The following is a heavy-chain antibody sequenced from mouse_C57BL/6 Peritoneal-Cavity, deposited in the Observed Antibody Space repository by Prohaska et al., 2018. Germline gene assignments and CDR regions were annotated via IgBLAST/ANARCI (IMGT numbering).Heavy chain of an antibody. V-gene: IGHV1-76*01. D-gene: IGHD1-1*01. CDR3: AKYYVCSYGNWGV. Sequence: SVKLSCKASGYTFTDYYINRVKQRPGQGLEWFSMSYPGSWNTYYNEKVKGKATLSAEYSSSTAYMQYSSLTSDDSAVDFGAKYYVCSYGNWGVWGRWNTVTVCS. J-gene: IGHJ1*03. CDR1: GYTFTDYY. CDR2: SYPGSWNT.